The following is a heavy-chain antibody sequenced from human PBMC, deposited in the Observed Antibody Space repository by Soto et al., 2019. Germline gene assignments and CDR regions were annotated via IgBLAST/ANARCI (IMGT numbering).Heavy chain of an antibody. J-gene: IGHJ4*02. D-gene: IGHD1-26*01. CDR3: ARLVRLRHYFYS. V-gene: IGHV1-69*01. Sequence: QEQLVQSGDEVKKPGSSLRVSCKASGDTISHYGVSWVRQAPGQGLEWMGGIIPIFGKTTYAQRFQGRLTITADESTATSYMELSSLKSDDAAVYYCARLVRLRHYFYSWGQGTRVTVSS. CDR2: IIPIFGKT. CDR1: GDTISHYG.